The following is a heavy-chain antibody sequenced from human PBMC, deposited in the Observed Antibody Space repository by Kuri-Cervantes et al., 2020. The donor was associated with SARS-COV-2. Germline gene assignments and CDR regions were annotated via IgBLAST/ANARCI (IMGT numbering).Heavy chain of an antibody. Sequence: ASVKVSCKASGYTFTSYAMHWVRQAPGQRLEWMGWSNAGNGNTKYSQEFQGRVTMTRDTSISTAYMELSRLKSDDTAVYYCARGDFLEWLLSGYYYYYMEVWGKGTTVTVSS. CDR3: ARGDFLEWLLSGYYYYYMEV. D-gene: IGHD3-3*01. V-gene: IGHV1-3*02. CDR2: SNAGNGNT. CDR1: GYTFTSYA. J-gene: IGHJ6*03.